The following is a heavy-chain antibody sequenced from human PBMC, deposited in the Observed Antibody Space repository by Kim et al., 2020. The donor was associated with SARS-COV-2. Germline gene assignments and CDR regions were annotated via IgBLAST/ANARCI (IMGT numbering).Heavy chain of an antibody. J-gene: IGHJ6*02. CDR2: FDPEDGET. V-gene: IGHV1-24*01. CDR1: GYTLTELS. D-gene: IGHD5-12*01. Sequence: ASVKVSCKVSGYTLTELSMHWVRQAPGKGLEWMGGFDPEDGETIYAQKFQGRVTMTEDTSTDTAYMELSSLRSEDTAVYYCATFRPGKRWLQYYYYYYGMDVWGQGTTVTVSS. CDR3: ATFRPGKRWLQYYYYYYGMDV.